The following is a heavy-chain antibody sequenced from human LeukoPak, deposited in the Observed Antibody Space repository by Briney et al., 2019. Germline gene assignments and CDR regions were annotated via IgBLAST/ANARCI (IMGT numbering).Heavy chain of an antibody. J-gene: IGHJ6*03. CDR1: GFTFSSYW. V-gene: IGHV3-48*01. CDR3: ARESSSQNYFYMDV. CDR2: ISGSSATK. Sequence: GGSLRVSCVASGFTFSSYWLNWVRQAPGKGLEGLSYISGSSATKDYSDSVRGRFTVSRDNAKDTLYLQMNRLRAEDTAVYYCARESSSQNYFYMDVWGNGTTVSVSS.